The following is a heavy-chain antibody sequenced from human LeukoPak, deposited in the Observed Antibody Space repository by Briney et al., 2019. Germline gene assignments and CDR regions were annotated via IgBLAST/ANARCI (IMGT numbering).Heavy chain of an antibody. Sequence: SETLSLTCTVSGGSISSYYWNWIRQPPGKGLEWIGYIYYSGSTNYNPSLKSRVTISVDTSKNQFSLKLSSVTAADTAVYYCARDFFSGSSWFDPWGQGTLVTVSS. J-gene: IGHJ5*02. D-gene: IGHD2-15*01. CDR2: IYYSGST. CDR3: ARDFFSGSSWFDP. V-gene: IGHV4-59*01. CDR1: GGSISSYY.